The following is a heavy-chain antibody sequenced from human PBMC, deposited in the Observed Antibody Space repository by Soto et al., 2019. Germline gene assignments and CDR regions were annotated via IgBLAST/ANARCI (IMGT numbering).Heavy chain of an antibody. CDR3: AREKTDSSGYSFDY. V-gene: IGHV3-30-3*01. D-gene: IGHD3-22*01. CDR1: GFTFSSYA. CDR2: ISYDGSNK. Sequence: PGGSLRLSCAASGFTFSSYAMHWVRQAPGKGLEWVAVISYDGSNKYYADSVKGRFTISRDNSKNTLYLQMNSLRAEDTAVYYCAREKTDSSGYSFDYWGQGTLVTVSS. J-gene: IGHJ4*02.